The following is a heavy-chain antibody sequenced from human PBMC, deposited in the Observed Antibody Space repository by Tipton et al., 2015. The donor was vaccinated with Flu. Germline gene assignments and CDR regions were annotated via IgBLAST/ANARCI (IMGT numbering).Heavy chain of an antibody. CDR1: GGSFSTYY. Sequence: TLSLTCTVSGGSFSTYYWNWIRQPPGKGLEWIGYIYHSGNTYYYPSLKSRVTIAVDTSKNQFSLKVSSVTAADTAVYYCARNGHDCTNNWGQGTLVTVSS. D-gene: IGHD4-11*01. CDR3: ARNGHDCTNN. J-gene: IGHJ4*02. CDR2: IYHSGNT. V-gene: IGHV4-4*09.